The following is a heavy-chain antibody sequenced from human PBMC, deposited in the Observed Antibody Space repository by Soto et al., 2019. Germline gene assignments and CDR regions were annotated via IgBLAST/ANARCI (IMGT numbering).Heavy chain of an antibody. D-gene: IGHD1-7*01. V-gene: IGHV4-4*02. CDR2: IYRTGST. Sequence: QVQLQESGPGLVKPSGTLSLTCAVSGGSFTSNNWWTWVRQPPGQGLEWIGEIYRTGSTNYNPSLKSRVTISLDKSENQFSLKVTSLTAADTAVYSGASRDPGTSVDYWGQGTLVTVSS. J-gene: IGHJ4*02. CDR3: ASRDPGTSVDY. CDR1: GGSFTSNNW.